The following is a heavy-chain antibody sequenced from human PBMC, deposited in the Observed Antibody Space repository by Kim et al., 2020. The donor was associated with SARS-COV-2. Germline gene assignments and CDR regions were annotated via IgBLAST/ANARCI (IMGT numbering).Heavy chain of an antibody. CDR3: AREFQGGGGDCYAH. J-gene: IGHJ4*02. CDR2: MNPNSGNT. CDR1: GYTFTSYD. V-gene: IGHV1-8*01. Sequence: ASVKVSCKASGYTFTSYDINWVRQATGQGLEWMGWMNPNSGNTGYAQKFQGRVTMTRNTSISTAYMELSSLRSEDTAVYYCAREFQGGGGDCYAHWGQGTLVTVSS. D-gene: IGHD2-21*02.